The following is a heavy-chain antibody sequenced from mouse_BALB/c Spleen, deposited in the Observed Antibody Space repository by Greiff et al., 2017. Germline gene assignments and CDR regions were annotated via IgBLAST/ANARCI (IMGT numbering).Heavy chain of an antibody. CDR2: LSSGSSTI. J-gene: IGHJ1*01. CDR3: ARGSYYGPCDV. Sequence: EVKLMESGGGLVQPGGSRKLSCAASGFTFSSFGMHWVRQAPEKGLEWVAYLSSGSSTIYYADTVKGRFTISRDNPKNTLFLQMTSRRSEDTAMYYCARGSYYGPCDVWGAGTTVTGSS. V-gene: IGHV5-17*02. CDR1: GFTFSSFG. D-gene: IGHD2-10*01.